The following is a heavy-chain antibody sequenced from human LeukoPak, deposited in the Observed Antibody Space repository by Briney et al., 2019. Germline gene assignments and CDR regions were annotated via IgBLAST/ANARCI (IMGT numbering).Heavy chain of an antibody. Sequence: GESLKISCKGSGYSFPTYWIAWVHQMPGKGLEWMGIIYPDESNTRYSPSFQGQVTISADKSISTAYLQWSSLKASDTAMYYCARPPSRGYSSSFQYWGQGTLVNVSS. CDR3: ARPPSRGYSSSFQY. CDR2: IYPDESNT. J-gene: IGHJ4*02. V-gene: IGHV5-51*07. CDR1: GYSFPTYW. D-gene: IGHD2-2*03.